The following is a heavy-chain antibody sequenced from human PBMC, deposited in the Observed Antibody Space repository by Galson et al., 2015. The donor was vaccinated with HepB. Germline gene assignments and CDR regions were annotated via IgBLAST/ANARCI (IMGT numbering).Heavy chain of an antibody. CDR2: IIPIFATA. J-gene: IGHJ5*02. CDR1: GGTFSNYA. D-gene: IGHD6-19*01. CDR3: TRSPGVAVPGTRWLDP. V-gene: IGHV1-69*13. Sequence: SVKVSCKASGGTFSNYAISWVRQAPGQGFEWMGGIIPIFATATYAPNFQGRISITADESTRTAYMELSSLRSQDTAVSYCTRSPGVAVPGTRWLDPWGQGTLVTVSP.